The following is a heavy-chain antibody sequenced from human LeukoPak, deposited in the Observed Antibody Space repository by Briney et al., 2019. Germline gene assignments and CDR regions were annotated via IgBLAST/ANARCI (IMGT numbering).Heavy chain of an antibody. D-gene: IGHD3-22*01. J-gene: IGHJ4*02. CDR3: AKDFSVYYYDSRVLDY. CDR1: GFTFSSYG. CDR2: IRYDGSNK. V-gene: IGHV3-30*02. Sequence: GGSLRLSCAASGFTFSSYGMHWVRQAPGKGLEWVAFIRYDGSNKYYADSVKGRFTISSDNSKKTLYLQMNSLRPEDTAVYYCAKDFSVYYYDSRVLDYWGQGTLVTVSS.